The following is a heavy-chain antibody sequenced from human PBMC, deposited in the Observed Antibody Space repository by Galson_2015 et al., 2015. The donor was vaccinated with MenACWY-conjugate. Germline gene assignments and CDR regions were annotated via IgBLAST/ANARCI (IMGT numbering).Heavy chain of an antibody. D-gene: IGHD3-22*01. CDR3: ARDSPHYYDSSGLRGGYFDY. Sequence: SVKVSCKASGYTFTSYAMHWVRQAPGQRLEWMGWINAGNGNTKYSQKFQGRVTITRDTSASTAYMELSSLRSEDTAVYYCARDSPHYYDSSGLRGGYFDYWGQGTLVTVSS. J-gene: IGHJ4*02. V-gene: IGHV1-3*01. CDR2: INAGNGNT. CDR1: GYTFTSYA.